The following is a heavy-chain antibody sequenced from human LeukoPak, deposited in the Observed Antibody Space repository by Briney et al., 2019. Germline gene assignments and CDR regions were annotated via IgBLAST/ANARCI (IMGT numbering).Heavy chain of an antibody. J-gene: IGHJ4*02. Sequence: PGGSLRLSCAASGFTFSSYAMHWVRQAPGKGLEYVSAISSNGGSTYYANSVKGRFTISRDNSKNTLYLQMGSLRAEDMAVYYCARDRGDYVWGSFDYWGQGTLVTVSS. V-gene: IGHV3-64*01. CDR3: ARDRGDYVWGSFDY. CDR1: GFTFSSYA. D-gene: IGHD3-16*01. CDR2: ISSNGGST.